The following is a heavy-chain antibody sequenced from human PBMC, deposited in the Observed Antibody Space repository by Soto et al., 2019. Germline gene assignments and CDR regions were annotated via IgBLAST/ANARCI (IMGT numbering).Heavy chain of an antibody. CDR3: ARVKWELLGGAFDI. J-gene: IGHJ3*02. V-gene: IGHV1-69*13. Sequence: ASVKFSCKASVGTFSSYAISWVRQAPGQGLEWMGGIIPIFGTANYAQKFQGRVTITADESTSTAYMELSSLRSEDTAVYYCARVKWELLGGAFDIWGQGTMVTVSS. CDR1: VGTFSSYA. D-gene: IGHD1-26*01. CDR2: IIPIFGTA.